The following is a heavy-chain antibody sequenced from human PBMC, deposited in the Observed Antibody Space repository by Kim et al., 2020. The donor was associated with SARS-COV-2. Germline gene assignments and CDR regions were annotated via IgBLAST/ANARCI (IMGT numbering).Heavy chain of an antibody. J-gene: IGHJ6*02. CDR3: ARQDHRRPPGSVRGGFIAAAGRRPPSNYYGMDV. V-gene: IGHV4-39*01. Sequence: SQTLSLTCTVSGGSISSSSYYWGWIRQPPGKGLEWIGSIYYSGSTYYNPSLKSRVTISVDTSKNQFSLKLSSVTAADTAVYYCARQDHRRPPGSVRGGFIAAAGRRPPSNYYGMDVWGQGTTVTVSS. CDR1: GGSISSSSYY. D-gene: IGHD6-13*01. CDR2: IYYSGST.